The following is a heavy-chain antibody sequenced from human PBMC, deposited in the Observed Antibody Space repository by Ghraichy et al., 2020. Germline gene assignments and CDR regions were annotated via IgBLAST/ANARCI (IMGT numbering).Heavy chain of an antibody. J-gene: IGHJ6*02. Sequence: GGSLRLSCAASGFTFSSYAMSWVRQAPGKGLEWVSAISGSGGSTYYADSVKGRFTISRDNSKNTLYLQMNSLRAEDTAVYYCAKEITMIVVVPYYYGMDVWGQGTPVTVSS. CDR2: ISGSGGST. CDR1: GFTFSSYA. D-gene: IGHD3-22*01. V-gene: IGHV3-23*01. CDR3: AKEITMIVVVPYYYGMDV.